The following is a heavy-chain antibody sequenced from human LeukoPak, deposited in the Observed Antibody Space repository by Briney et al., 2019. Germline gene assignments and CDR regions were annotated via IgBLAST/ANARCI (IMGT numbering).Heavy chain of an antibody. V-gene: IGHV4-59*08. J-gene: IGHJ6*03. D-gene: IGHD6-13*01. CDR2: IHVTGST. Sequence: SEILSLTCTVSGGSIGSYYWSWIRQSPGVGLEWIGYIHVTGSTRYNPYLQSRLTISLDTSRNQFSLKMSSVTAADTAVYYCARHIAGGIEDMDVWGKGAKVTVSS. CDR3: ARHIAGGIEDMDV. CDR1: GGSIGSYY.